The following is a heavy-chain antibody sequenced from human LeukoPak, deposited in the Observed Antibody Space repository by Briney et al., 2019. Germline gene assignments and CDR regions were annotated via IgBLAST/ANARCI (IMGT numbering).Heavy chain of an antibody. V-gene: IGHV1-2*02. CDR1: GYTFTGYY. Sequence: ASVKVSCKASGYTFTGYYMHWVRQAPGQGLEWMGWINPNSGGTNYAQKFQGRVTMTRDTSISVAYMELSRLTSDDTAMYYCARARYSSGWYPFDYWGQGTLVTVSS. D-gene: IGHD6-19*01. CDR2: INPNSGGT. J-gene: IGHJ4*02. CDR3: ARARYSSGWYPFDY.